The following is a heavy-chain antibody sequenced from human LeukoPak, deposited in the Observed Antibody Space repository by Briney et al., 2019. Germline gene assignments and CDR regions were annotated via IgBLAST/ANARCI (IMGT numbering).Heavy chain of an antibody. CDR1: GFTFSSYA. CDR3: ARGRSYAFDI. CDR2: ISYDGSNK. Sequence: GGSLRLSCAASGFTFSSYAMHWVRQAPGKGLEWVAVISYDGSNKYYADSVKGRFTISRDNSKNTLYLQMNSLRAEDTAVYYCARGRSYAFDIWGQGIMVTVSS. V-gene: IGHV3-30-3*01. J-gene: IGHJ3*02.